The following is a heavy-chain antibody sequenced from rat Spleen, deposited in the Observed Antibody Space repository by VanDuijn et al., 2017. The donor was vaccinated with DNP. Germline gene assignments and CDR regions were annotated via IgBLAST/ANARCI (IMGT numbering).Heavy chain of an antibody. CDR2: ISYDGVIT. V-gene: IGHV5-22*01. CDR1: GFTFSDYY. J-gene: IGHJ3*01. CDR3: ARTYNSGYGGFAY. D-gene: IGHD4-3*01. Sequence: EVQLVQSGGGLVQPGRFLKLSCAPSGFTFSDYYMAWVRQAPTKGLELVAYISYDGVITYYGDSVKGRFTISRDNAKSTLYLQMNSLRSEDMATYYCARTYNSGYGGFAYWGQGTLVTVSS.